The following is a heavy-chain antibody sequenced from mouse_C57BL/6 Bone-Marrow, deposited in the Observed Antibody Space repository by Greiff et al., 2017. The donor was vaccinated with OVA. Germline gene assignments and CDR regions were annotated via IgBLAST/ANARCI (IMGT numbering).Heavy chain of an antibody. J-gene: IGHJ1*03. V-gene: IGHV15-2*01. Sequence: QVQLQQSGSELRSPGSSVKLSCKDFDSEVFPIAYMSWVRQKPGHGFEWIGGILPSIGRTIYGEKFEDKATLDADTQSNTAYLELNSLTSEDSAIYYCARGVTTWYFDVWGTGTTVTVSS. CDR1: DSEVFPIAY. D-gene: IGHD2-2*01. CDR2: ILPSIGRT. CDR3: ARGVTTWYFDV.